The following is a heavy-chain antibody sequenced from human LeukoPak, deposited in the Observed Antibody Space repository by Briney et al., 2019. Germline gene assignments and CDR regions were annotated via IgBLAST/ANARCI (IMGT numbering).Heavy chain of an antibody. J-gene: IGHJ4*02. V-gene: IGHV4-61*02. CDR2: IYTSGST. D-gene: IGHD3-16*01. CDR3: ARDSYDYVWGSSNFDY. CDR1: GGSISSGSCY. Sequence: SETLSLTCTVSGGSISSGSCYWSWIRQPAGKGLEWIGRIYTSGSTNYNPSLKSRVTISVDTSKNQFSLKLSSVTAADTAVYYCARDSYDYVWGSSNFDYWGQGTLVTVSS.